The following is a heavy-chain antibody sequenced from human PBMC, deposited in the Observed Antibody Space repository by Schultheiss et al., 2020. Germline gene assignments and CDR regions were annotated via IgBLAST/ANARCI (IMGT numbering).Heavy chain of an antibody. V-gene: IGHV4-59*12. CDR3: ARAKQWLAHDY. D-gene: IGHD6-19*01. CDR1: GGSISSYY. CDR2: IYHSGST. Sequence: SQTLSLTCTVSGGSISSYYWSWIRQPPGKGLEWIGYIYHSGSTNYNPSLKSRVTISVDTSKNQFSLKLSSVTAADTAVYYCARAKQWLAHDYWGQGTLVTVSS. J-gene: IGHJ4*02.